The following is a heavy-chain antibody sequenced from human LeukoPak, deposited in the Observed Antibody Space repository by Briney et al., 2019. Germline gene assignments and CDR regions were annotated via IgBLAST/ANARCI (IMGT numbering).Heavy chain of an antibody. D-gene: IGHD5-18*01. CDR2: IYYSGST. V-gene: IGHV4-31*03. J-gene: IGHJ5*02. Sequence: SETLSLICTVSGGSISSGGYYWSWIRQHPGKGLEWIGYIYYSGSTYYNPSLKSRVTISVDTSKNQFSLKLSSVTAADTAVYYCARDVDTAMGGNWFDPWGQGTLVTVSS. CDR3: ARDVDTAMGGNWFDP. CDR1: GGSISSGGYY.